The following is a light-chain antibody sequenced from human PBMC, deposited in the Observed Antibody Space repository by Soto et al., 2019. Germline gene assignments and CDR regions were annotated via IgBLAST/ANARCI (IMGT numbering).Light chain of an antibody. CDR1: QSVTTN. Sequence: ETVMTQSPGTLSVSPGERVTLSCRASQSVTTNLAWYQQKPGQTPRLLIYDISARASGIPGRFSGSGSGTDFTLTISSLQSEEAAVYYCQQYLDWPLTFGGGTKVEI. CDR2: DIS. V-gene: IGKV3-15*01. J-gene: IGKJ4*01. CDR3: QQYLDWPLT.